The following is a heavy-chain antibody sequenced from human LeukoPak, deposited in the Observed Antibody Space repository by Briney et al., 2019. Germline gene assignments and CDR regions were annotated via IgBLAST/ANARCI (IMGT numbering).Heavy chain of an antibody. Sequence: PGRSLRLSCAASGFTFSSYGMHWVRQAPGKGLEWVAVISYDGSNKYYADSVKGRFTISRDNSKNTLYLQMNSLRAEDTAVYYCAKERGYCSSTRRYGCGYYFDYWGQGTLVTVSP. CDR1: GFTFSSYG. J-gene: IGHJ4*02. V-gene: IGHV3-30*18. D-gene: IGHD2-2*01. CDR2: ISYDGSNK. CDR3: AKERGYCSSTRRYGCGYYFDY.